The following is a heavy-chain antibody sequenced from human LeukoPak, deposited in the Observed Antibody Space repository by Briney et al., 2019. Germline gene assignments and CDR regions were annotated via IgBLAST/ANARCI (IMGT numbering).Heavy chain of an antibody. CDR2: IYYSGST. Sequence: SETLSLTCTVSGGSVSSHYWIWIRQPPGKGLEWIGYIYYSGSTNYNPSLKSRVTISVDTSKNQFSLKLSSVTAADTAVYYCARGNYDFWSGEPPLDYWGQGTLVTVSS. V-gene: IGHV4-59*02. CDR3: ARGNYDFWSGEPPLDY. J-gene: IGHJ4*02. CDR1: GGSVSSHY. D-gene: IGHD3-3*01.